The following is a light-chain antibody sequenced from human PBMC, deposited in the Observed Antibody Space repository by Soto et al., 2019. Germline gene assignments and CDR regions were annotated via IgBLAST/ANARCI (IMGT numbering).Light chain of an antibody. Sequence: QSVLTQPPSASGTPGQRVTISCSGSSSNIGSNTVNWYQQLPGTAPKLLIYYNNQRPSGVPDRFSGSKSGTAASLAISGLQSEDEADYYCTSHAGSNNYVFGTGTKVTVL. J-gene: IGLJ1*01. CDR2: YNN. CDR3: TSHAGSNNYV. CDR1: SSNIGSNT. V-gene: IGLV1-44*01.